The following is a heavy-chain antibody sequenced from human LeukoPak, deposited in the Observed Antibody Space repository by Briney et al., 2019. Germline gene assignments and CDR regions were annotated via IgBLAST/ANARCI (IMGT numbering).Heavy chain of an antibody. Sequence: SEKVSCKASGGTFSSYGISWVRQAPGQGLEWMGWISAYNGNTNYAQKLQGRVTMTTDTSTSTAYMELRSLRSDDTAVYYCAKTGELTPFDYWGQGTLVTVSS. D-gene: IGHD3-10*01. V-gene: IGHV1-18*01. CDR2: ISAYNGNT. CDR3: AKTGELTPFDY. CDR1: GGTFSSYG. J-gene: IGHJ4*02.